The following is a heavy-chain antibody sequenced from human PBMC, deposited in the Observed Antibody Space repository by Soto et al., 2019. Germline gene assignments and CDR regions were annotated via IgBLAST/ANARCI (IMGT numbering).Heavy chain of an antibody. CDR2: ISGSDGKT. CDR1: GFSFASFA. CDR3: AKWSYLDY. Sequence: DVRLAESGGGLVQPGGSLRLSCTTSGFSFASFAMTWVRQAPGKGLEWVATISGSDGKTYYADSVKGRFSMSRDTSRNTLYLQMNSLRADDTAIYYCAKWSYLDYWGQGTRVTVSS. J-gene: IGHJ4*02. V-gene: IGHV3-23*04. D-gene: IGHD3-3*01.